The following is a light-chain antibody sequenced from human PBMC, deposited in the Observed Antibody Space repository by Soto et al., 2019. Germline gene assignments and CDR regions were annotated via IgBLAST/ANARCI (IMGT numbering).Light chain of an antibody. V-gene: IGKV1-39*01. CDR2: GAS. J-gene: IGKJ4*01. CDR3: LQTYSLPVA. CDR1: QSIGSH. Sequence: DIQVTQSPSSLSASVGDRVTITCRASQSIGSHLNWYQQKAGTAPNLLIYGASSLQGGVPSRFSGSGSGTDFTLTISTLQPEDFATYYCLQTYSLPVAFGGGTKVEI.